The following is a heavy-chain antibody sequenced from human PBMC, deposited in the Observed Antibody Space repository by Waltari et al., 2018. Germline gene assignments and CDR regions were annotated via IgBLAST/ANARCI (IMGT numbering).Heavy chain of an antibody. CDR3: VKGKYYYESWGYYPMDH. D-gene: IGHD3-22*01. J-gene: IGHJ4*02. Sequence: QLLESGGGLVQPGGSLRLSCVASGFAFSDYAMRWVRQAPGKGLDWVAVIYRSGTTIYADSAKGRFTISRDNSENSVYLQMSSLRLDDTAVYHCVKGKYYYESWGYYPMDHWGQGTLVTVSS. CDR1: GFAFSDYA. CDR2: IYRSGTT. V-gene: IGHV3-23*05.